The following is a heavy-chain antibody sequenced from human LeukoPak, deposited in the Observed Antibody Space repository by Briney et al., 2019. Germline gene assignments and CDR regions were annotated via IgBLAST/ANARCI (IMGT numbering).Heavy chain of an antibody. CDR3: ARQDWNREYFDY. CDR1: GGSISSYY. J-gene: IGHJ4*02. CDR2: VYYSGST. V-gene: IGHV4-59*08. D-gene: IGHD1-1*01. Sequence: TASETLSLTCTVSGGSISSYYWSWIRQPPGEGLEWIGYVYYSGSTKSNPSLKSRVTMSVDTSKHQFFLKLSSVTAADTAVYYCARQDWNREYFDYWGQGTLVTVSS.